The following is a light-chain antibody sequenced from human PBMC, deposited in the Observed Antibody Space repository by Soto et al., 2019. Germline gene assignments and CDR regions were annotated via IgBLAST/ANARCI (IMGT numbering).Light chain of an antibody. CDR1: QSVSNDY. CDR2: GAS. CDR3: QQYGSSGT. Sequence: EIVFTQSPGTLSLSQGKRATLSCRASQSVSNDYLAWYQQKPGQAPRLLIYGASNRATGIPDRFSGSGSGTDFTLTISRLEPEDFAVYYCQQYGSSGTFGQGTKVDI. V-gene: IGKV3-20*01. J-gene: IGKJ1*01.